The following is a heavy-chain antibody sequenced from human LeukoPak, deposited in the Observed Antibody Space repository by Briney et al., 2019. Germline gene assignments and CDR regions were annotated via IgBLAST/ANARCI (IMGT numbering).Heavy chain of an antibody. D-gene: IGHD4-11*01. CDR3: AAGPSSNGHQLPY. CDR2: MSSDGSNT. J-gene: IGHJ4*02. V-gene: IGHV3-74*01. CDR1: TFSIRNYW. Sequence: GGSLRLSCAASTFSIRNYWMHWVRQVPGKGLVWVSRMSSDGSNTGHADSVKGRFTISRDNAKKMVYLQMNSLRVEDTAVYYCAAGPSSNGHQLPYWGQGTLVTVAS.